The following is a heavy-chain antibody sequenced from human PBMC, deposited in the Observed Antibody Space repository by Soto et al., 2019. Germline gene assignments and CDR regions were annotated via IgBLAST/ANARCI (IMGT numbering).Heavy chain of an antibody. CDR1: GFSLSTSGAA. J-gene: IGHJ5*02. Sequence: QINLIESGPTLVNPTQTLTLTCTFSGFSLSTSGAAVGWVRQPPGRALEWLALIYWDGDKRYNASLGNRLTITKDTSMNQVVLTLTNVDPADTATDYCAHRATMTIFGLIIDNGIWFDPWGQGTRVIVSS. CDR3: AHRATMTIFGLIIDNGIWFDP. D-gene: IGHD3-3*01. V-gene: IGHV2-5*02. CDR2: IYWDGDK.